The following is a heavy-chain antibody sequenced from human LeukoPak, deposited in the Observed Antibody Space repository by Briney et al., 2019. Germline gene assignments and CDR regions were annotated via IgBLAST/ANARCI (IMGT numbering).Heavy chain of an antibody. D-gene: IGHD5-12*01. Sequence: PGGSLRLSCAASGFTFSTYAMSWVRQAPGKGLEWVSAISANGGSTFYADSVKGRFTVSRDSSKDTLYLQMNSLRAEDTAVYFCVRKALGYRLGYGDYWGQGTLVIASS. CDR2: ISANGGST. CDR3: VRKALGYRLGYGDY. J-gene: IGHJ4*02. V-gene: IGHV3-23*01. CDR1: GFTFSTYA.